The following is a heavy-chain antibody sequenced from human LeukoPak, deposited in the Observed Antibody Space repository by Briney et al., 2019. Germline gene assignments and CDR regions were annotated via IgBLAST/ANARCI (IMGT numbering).Heavy chain of an antibody. CDR3: ARELIRSGSVFDY. Sequence: SETLSLTCAVYGGSFSGYYWSWIRQPPGKGLEWIGEINHSGSTNYNPSLKSRVTISVDTSKNQFSLKLSSLTAADTAVYYCARELIRSGSVFDYWGQGTLVTVSS. CDR2: INHSGST. J-gene: IGHJ4*02. CDR1: GGSFSGYY. D-gene: IGHD3-10*01. V-gene: IGHV4-34*01.